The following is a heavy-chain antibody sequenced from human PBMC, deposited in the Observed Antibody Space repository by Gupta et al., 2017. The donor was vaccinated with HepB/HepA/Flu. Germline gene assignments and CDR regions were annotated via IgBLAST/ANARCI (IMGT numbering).Heavy chain of an antibody. J-gene: IGHJ6*02. CDR1: GFTFSSYA. CDR2: ISYDGSNK. D-gene: IGHD1-1*01. V-gene: IGHV3-30-3*01. CDR3: ARGWTGTTSTHYYYYYGMDV. Sequence: QVQLVESGGGVVQPGRSLRLSCAASGFTFSSYAMHWVRQAPGKWLEWVAVISYDGSNKYYADSVKGRFTISRDNSKNTLYLQMNSLRAEDTAVYYCARGWTGTTSTHYYYYYGMDVWGQGTTVTVSS.